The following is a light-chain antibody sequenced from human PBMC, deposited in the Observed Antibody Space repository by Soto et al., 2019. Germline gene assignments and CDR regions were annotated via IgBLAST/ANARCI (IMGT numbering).Light chain of an antibody. Sequence: DIQMTQSPSSLSASVGDRITITCRTSQTISNYLHWYQQKPGKAPKLLISSASTLHSGVPARFSGNASATEFTLTISSLQPDDCATYYCQQSYSSPFTFGQGTRVEI. V-gene: IGKV1-39*01. CDR1: QTISNY. J-gene: IGKJ2*01. CDR3: QQSYSSPFT. CDR2: SAS.